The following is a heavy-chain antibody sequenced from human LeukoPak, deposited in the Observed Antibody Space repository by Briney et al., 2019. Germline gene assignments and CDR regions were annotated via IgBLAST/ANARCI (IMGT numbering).Heavy chain of an antibody. D-gene: IGHD2/OR15-2a*01. Sequence: GWSLRLSCAASGFTFDDYAMHWVRQASGKGLEWVSHITWDGGSTHYADSVEGRFTISRDNRENSLYLQMNSLRPEDTALYYCAKDRAARGRGNYFYMDVWGKGTTATVSS. CDR1: GFTFDDYA. CDR3: AKDRAARGRGNYFYMDV. CDR2: ITWDGGST. J-gene: IGHJ6*03. V-gene: IGHV3-43D*03.